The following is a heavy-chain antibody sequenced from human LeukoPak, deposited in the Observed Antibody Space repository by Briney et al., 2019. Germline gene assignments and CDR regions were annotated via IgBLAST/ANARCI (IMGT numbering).Heavy chain of an antibody. Sequence: PSETLSLTCTVSGGSISSSDYYWGWIRQPPGKGLEWIGSIYYGGSTYYNPSLKSRVTICVDRSMNQFSLNLSFVTTADTAVYYCARALGYCSGGSCTRGYNWFDPWGQGTLVTVPS. CDR2: IYYGGST. CDR1: GGSISSSDYY. V-gene: IGHV4-39*01. CDR3: ARALGYCSGGSCTRGYNWFDP. J-gene: IGHJ5*02. D-gene: IGHD2-15*01.